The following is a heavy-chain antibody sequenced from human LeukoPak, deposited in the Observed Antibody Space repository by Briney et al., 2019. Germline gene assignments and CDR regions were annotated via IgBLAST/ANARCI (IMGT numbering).Heavy chain of an antibody. Sequence: PSETLSLTCAVYGGSFSGYYWSWIRQPPGKGLEWIGEINHSGSTNYNPSLKSRVTISVDTSKNQFSLKLSSVTAADTAVYYCARAGLGVAATRVLGYNWFDPWGQGTLVTVSS. V-gene: IGHV4-34*01. CDR2: INHSGST. J-gene: IGHJ5*02. D-gene: IGHD2-15*01. CDR1: GGSFSGYY. CDR3: ARAGLGVAATRVLGYNWFDP.